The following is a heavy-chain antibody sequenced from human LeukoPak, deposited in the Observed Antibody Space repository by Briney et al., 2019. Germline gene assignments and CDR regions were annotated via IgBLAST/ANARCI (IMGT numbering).Heavy chain of an antibody. CDR2: INPNNGGT. CDR3: ARGAGYYDILTGYYYFDY. D-gene: IGHD3-9*01. V-gene: IGHV1-2*02. J-gene: IGHJ4*02. CDR1: GYTFTGYY. Sequence: ASVKVSCKASGYTFTGYYMHWVRQAPGQGLEWMGWINPNNGGTNYAQKFQGRVTMTRDTSISTAYMELSRLRSDDTAVYYCARGAGYYDILTGYYYFDYWGQGTLVTVSS.